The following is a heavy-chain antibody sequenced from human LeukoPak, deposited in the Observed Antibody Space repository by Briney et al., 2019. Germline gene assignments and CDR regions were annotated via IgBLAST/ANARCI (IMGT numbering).Heavy chain of an antibody. D-gene: IGHD3-10*01. CDR2: IKHDGSEK. J-gene: IGHJ5*02. CDR1: GFTFSDEY. CDR3: TRERGSGSYHPFDP. Sequence: GGSLRLSCAASGFTFSDEYMSWIRQAPGKGLEWVANIKHDGSEKNYVDSVKGRLTVSRDNAKNLLYLQMNSLRAEDTAVYYCTRERGSGSYHPFDPWGQGTLVTVSS. V-gene: IGHV3-7*01.